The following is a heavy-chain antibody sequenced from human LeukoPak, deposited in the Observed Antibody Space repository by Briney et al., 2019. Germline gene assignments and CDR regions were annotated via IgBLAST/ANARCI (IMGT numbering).Heavy chain of an antibody. D-gene: IGHD6-19*01. CDR3: ARDGSGWSRDV. V-gene: IGHV3-21*01. CDR1: GFTFSVYS. J-gene: IGHJ6*02. CDR2: ISSTTYT. Sequence: GGSLRLSCAASGFTFSVYSMSLTRQAPEKGLELVSSISSTTYTYYADSVKGRFTISRDNSKNSLYLQMNSLTAEDTALYYCARDGSGWSRDVWGQGTTVTVSS.